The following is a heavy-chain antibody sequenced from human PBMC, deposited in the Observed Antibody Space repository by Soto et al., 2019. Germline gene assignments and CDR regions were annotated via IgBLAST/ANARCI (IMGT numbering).Heavy chain of an antibody. Sequence: EVQLVESGGGLVQPGGSLKLSCAASGFTFSGSAMHWVRQASGKGLEWVGRIRSKANSYATAYAASVKGRFTISRDDSKNTAYLQMNSLKTEDTAVYYCTTEMMVGSTQFDYWGQGTLVTVSS. CDR1: GFTFSGSA. V-gene: IGHV3-73*01. D-gene: IGHD2-15*01. CDR3: TTEMMVGSTQFDY. CDR2: IRSKANSYAT. J-gene: IGHJ4*02.